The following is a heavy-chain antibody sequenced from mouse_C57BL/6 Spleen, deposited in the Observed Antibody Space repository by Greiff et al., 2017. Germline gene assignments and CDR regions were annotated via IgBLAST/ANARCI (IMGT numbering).Heavy chain of an antibody. CDR3: APYYAVVAGGDYYAMDY. Sequence: VQLQQSGAELVRPGASVKLSCKASGFNFKDYYMHWVKQRPEQGLEWIGRIDPEDGYTDYTPKFQGKATMTADKSSNTAYLQLRSLTSEDSAVDYCAPYYAVVAGGDYYAMDYWGQGTTVTVSS. V-gene: IGHV14-1*01. CDR1: GFNFKDYY. CDR2: IDPEDGYT. D-gene: IGHD1-1*01. J-gene: IGHJ4*01.